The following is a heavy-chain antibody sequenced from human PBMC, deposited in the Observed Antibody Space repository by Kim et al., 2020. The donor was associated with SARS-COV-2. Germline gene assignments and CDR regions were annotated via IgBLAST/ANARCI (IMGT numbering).Heavy chain of an antibody. J-gene: IGHJ6*02. V-gene: IGHV3-43*01. D-gene: IGHD1-26*01. CDR1: GFTFDDYT. Sequence: GGSLRLSCAASGFTFDDYTMHWVRQAPGKGLEWVSLISWDGGSTYYADSVKGRFTISRDNSKNSLYLQMNSLRTEDTALYYCAKDMDPASGSYLYYYYYYGMDVWGQGTTVTVSS. CDR3: AKDMDPASGSYLYYYYYYGMDV. CDR2: ISWDGGST.